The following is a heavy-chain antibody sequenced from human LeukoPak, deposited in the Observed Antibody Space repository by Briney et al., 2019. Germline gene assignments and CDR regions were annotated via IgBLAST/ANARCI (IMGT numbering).Heavy chain of an antibody. D-gene: IGHD6-6*01. CDR1: GFTFSDYY. CDR3: ARSTEYSSSLFDY. J-gene: IGHJ4*02. V-gene: IGHV3-11*04. Sequence: GSLRLSCAASGFTFSDYYMSWIRQAPGKGLEWVSYISSSGSTIYYADSVKGRFTISRDNAKNSLYLQMNSLRAEDTAVYYCARSTEYSSSLFDYWGQGTLVTVSS. CDR2: ISSSGSTI.